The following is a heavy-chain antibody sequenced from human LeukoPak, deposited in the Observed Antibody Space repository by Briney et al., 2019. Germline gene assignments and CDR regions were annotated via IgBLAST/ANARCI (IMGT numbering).Heavy chain of an antibody. D-gene: IGHD6-19*01. V-gene: IGHV1-2*02. CDR3: ARDSEYGYSSGWSGDVSDY. Sequence: ASVKVSCKASGYTFTGYYMHWVRQAPGQGLEWMGWINPNSGGTNYAQKFQGRVTMTRDTSISTAYMELSRLRSDDTAVYYCARDSEYGYSSGWSGDVSDYWGQGTLVTVSS. CDR1: GYTFTGYY. CDR2: INPNSGGT. J-gene: IGHJ4*02.